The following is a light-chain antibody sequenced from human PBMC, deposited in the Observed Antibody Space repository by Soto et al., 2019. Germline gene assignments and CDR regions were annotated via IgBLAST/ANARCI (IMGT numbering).Light chain of an antibody. J-gene: IGKJ1*01. Sequence: EIVMTQSPATLSVSPGERATLSCRASQSVSSDLAWYQQRPGQAPRLLIYGASTRASGVPARFSGSGSGTEFTLTISRLQSEDFAIYYCQQYSSWLWTFGQGTKV. CDR1: QSVSSD. CDR2: GAS. CDR3: QQYSSWLWT. V-gene: IGKV3-15*01.